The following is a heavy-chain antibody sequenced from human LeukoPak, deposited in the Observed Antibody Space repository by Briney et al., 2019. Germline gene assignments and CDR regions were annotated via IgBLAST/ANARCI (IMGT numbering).Heavy chain of an antibody. CDR3: AKSRVVPAPLDY. J-gene: IGHJ4*02. CDR2: ISAHSRYI. CDR1: GFSFSDFG. V-gene: IGHV3-23*01. Sequence: GGSLRLSCAASGFSFSDFGMNWVRQAPGKGLEWVSSISAHSRYIYYADSVKGRFTISRDNSKNTLYLQMNSLRAEDTAVYYCAKSRVVPAPLDYWGQGTLVTVSS. D-gene: IGHD2-2*01.